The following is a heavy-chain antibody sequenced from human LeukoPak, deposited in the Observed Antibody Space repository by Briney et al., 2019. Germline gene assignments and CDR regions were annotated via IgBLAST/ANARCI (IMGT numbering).Heavy chain of an antibody. J-gene: IGHJ4*02. D-gene: IGHD6-13*01. CDR1: GFPFNAYW. CDR3: ARSLPYGTTWYGRSDF. V-gene: IGHV3-7*03. CDR2: IRQDGDTK. Sequence: GGSLRLSCAASGFPFNAYWMTWVRQAPGKGLEWVANIRQDGDTKYYVDPVKGRFTISRDNAMNSLYLQMNSPRAEDTAIYYCARSLPYGTTWYGRSDFWGQGTLVTVSS.